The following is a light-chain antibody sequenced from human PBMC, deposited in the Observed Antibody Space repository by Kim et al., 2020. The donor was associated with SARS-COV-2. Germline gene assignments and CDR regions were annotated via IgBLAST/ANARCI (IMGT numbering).Light chain of an antibody. Sequence: PVERATLSCRASQSVSSSYLAWYQQKPGQAPRLLIYGASSRATGIPDRFSGSGSGTDFTLTISRLEPEDFAVYYCQQYGSSPPVTFGQGTRLEIK. CDR1: QSVSSSY. V-gene: IGKV3-20*01. J-gene: IGKJ5*01. CDR2: GAS. CDR3: QQYGSSPPVT.